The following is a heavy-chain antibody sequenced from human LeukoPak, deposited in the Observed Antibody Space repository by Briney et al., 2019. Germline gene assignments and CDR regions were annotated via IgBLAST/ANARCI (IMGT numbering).Heavy chain of an antibody. D-gene: IGHD6-6*01. V-gene: IGHV4-39*07. CDR2: IYHSGST. CDR3: ARVRYSSSAFDY. CDR1: GGSISRSNYY. J-gene: IGHJ4*02. Sequence: SETLSLTCTVSGGSISRSNYYWGWIRQPPGKGLEWIGSIYHSGSTYYNPSLKSRVTISVDTSKNQFSLKLSSVSAADTAVYYCARVRYSSSAFDYWGQGTLVTVSS.